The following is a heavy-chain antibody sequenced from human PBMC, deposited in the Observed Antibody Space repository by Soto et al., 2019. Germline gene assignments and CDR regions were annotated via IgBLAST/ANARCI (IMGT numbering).Heavy chain of an antibody. J-gene: IGHJ4*02. CDR2: ISSSSTI. CDR3: ARQLGTDSDY. V-gene: IGHV3-48*02. Sequence: GGSLRLSCAASGFTFSSYSMNWVRQAPGKGLEWVSYISSSSTIYYADSVKGRFTISRDNAKNSLYLQMNSLRDEDTAVYYCARQLGTDSDYWGQGTLVTVSS. CDR1: GFTFSSYS. D-gene: IGHD1-7*01.